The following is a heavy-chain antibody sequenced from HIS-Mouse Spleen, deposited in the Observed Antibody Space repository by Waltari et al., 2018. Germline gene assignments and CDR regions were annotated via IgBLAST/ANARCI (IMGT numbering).Heavy chain of an antibody. CDR3: ARRDCSGGSCSFDY. CDR2: IYYSGST. J-gene: IGHJ4*02. CDR1: GGSISSYY. Sequence: QVQLQESGPGLVKPSETLSLTCTVSGGSISSYYWSWIRQPPGKGLEWIGYIYYSGSTNYNPSLKSRVTISVDTSKNQFSLKLSSVTAADTAVYYCARRDCSGGSCSFDYWGQGTLVTVSS. D-gene: IGHD2-15*01. V-gene: IGHV4-59*08.